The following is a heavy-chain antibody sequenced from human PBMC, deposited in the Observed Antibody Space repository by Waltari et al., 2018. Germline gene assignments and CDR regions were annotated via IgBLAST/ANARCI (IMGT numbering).Heavy chain of an antibody. J-gene: IGHJ4*02. CDR3: AKYDFWTGYSFDC. Sequence: EVQLVASGGGLVQVGGSLRLSCVASGFGFSTKWMSWVSQAPGKGLEWLANINQDGSEKYSVDSVKGRFTISRDNAKNSLFLQMNSLRAEDTAVYYCAKYDFWTGYSFDCWGQGTLVTVSS. CDR1: GFGFSTKW. D-gene: IGHD3-3*01. CDR2: INQDGSEK. V-gene: IGHV3-7*01.